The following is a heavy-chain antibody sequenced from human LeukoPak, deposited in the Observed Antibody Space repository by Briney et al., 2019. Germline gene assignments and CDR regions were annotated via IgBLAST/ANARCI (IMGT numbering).Heavy chain of an antibody. CDR3: ATIKRGAIYGYFDF. CDR2: LLDSVNT. Sequence: SETLSLTCTVSGGSISSHYWSWIRQPPGKGLEWIAYLLDSVNTKDNPSLNSRLTLSADTSKNQFSLRLSSVTAADTAVYYCATIKRGAIYGYFDFWGQGIKVTVSS. V-gene: IGHV4-59*11. D-gene: IGHD5-18*01. J-gene: IGHJ4*02. CDR1: GGSISSHY.